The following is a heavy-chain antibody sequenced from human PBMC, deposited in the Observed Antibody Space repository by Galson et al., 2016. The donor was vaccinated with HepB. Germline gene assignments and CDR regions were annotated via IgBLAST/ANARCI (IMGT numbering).Heavy chain of an antibody. CDR3: ARAKRSADKRFDS. Sequence: TLSLTCAVYGGSLSGYYWSWIRQSPGKGLEWIGEINHSENTNYNPSLKSRVSVSVDTSKNQFSLRLSSVIAADTAVYYCARAKRSADKRFDSWGQGTLVTVSS. J-gene: IGHJ4*02. V-gene: IGHV4-34*01. CDR1: GGSLSGYY. CDR2: INHSENT. D-gene: IGHD6-25*01.